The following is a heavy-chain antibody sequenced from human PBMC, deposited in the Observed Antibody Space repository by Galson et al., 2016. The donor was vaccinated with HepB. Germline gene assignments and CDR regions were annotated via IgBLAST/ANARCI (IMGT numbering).Heavy chain of an antibody. CDR3: AKRHEYCPAVGCAVDY. J-gene: IGHJ4*02. CDR2: DSMDGRRK. CDR1: GFTFSNYG. D-gene: IGHD2/OR15-2a*01. Sequence: SLRLSCAASGFTFSNYGMHWVRQAPAKGLEWVAADSMDGRRKFYADSVKGRFTISRDNSNNILFLQISSLRADDTAVYYCAKRHEYCPAVGCAVDYWGQGTLVSVSS. V-gene: IGHV3-30*18.